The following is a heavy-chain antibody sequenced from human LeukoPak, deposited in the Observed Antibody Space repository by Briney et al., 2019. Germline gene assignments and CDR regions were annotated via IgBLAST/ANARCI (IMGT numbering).Heavy chain of an antibody. Sequence: PGGSLRLSCAASGFTFSSYGMHWVRQAPGKGLGWVAVISYDGSNKYYADSVKGRFTISRDNSKNTLYLQMNSLRAEDTAVYYCAKDLLSYYYYYGMDVWGQGTTVTVSS. V-gene: IGHV3-30*18. J-gene: IGHJ6*02. CDR1: GFTFSSYG. CDR2: ISYDGSNK. CDR3: AKDLLSYYYYYGMDV.